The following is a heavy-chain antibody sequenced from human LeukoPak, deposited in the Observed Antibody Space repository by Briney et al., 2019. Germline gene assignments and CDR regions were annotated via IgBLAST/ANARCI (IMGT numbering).Heavy chain of an antibody. CDR1: GFTFGSFA. CDR2: IFGSGGSP. V-gene: IGHV3-23*01. J-gene: IGHJ4*02. Sequence: GGSLRLSCEASGFTFGSFAMYWVRQAPGKGLEWIAGIFGSGGSPHYADSVKGRFTISRDNSKNTVYLQINSLRAEDTAVYYCGKTKAGYSSGQKPAWPVDYWGQGTLVNVSS. D-gene: IGHD5-18*01. CDR3: GKTKAGYSSGQKPAWPVDY.